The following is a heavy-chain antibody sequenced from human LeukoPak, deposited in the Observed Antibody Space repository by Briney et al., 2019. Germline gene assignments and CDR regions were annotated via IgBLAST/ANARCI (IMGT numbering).Heavy chain of an antibody. D-gene: IGHD2-15*01. CDR2: ISAYNGNT. CDR1: GYTFTSYG. Sequence: GASVKVSCKASGYTFTSYGISWVRQAPGQGLEWMGWISAYNGNTNYAQKLQGRVTMTTDTSTSTAYMELRSLGSDDTAVYYCARGPGCCSGGSCLWFDPWGQGTLVTVSS. V-gene: IGHV1-18*01. CDR3: ARGPGCCSGGSCLWFDP. J-gene: IGHJ5*02.